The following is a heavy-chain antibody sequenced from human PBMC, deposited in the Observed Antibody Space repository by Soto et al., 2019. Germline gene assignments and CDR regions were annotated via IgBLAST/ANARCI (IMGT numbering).Heavy chain of an antibody. J-gene: IGHJ6*02. CDR2: IYPSGAA. CDR3: ARAVFSSILYIHF. D-gene: IGHD3-10*01. Sequence: QLQLQESGSGLVKPLQTLSLTCGISGDSINSRGYTWTWIRQPPGKGLEWIGYIYPSGAAYYNPSLKSRVTISLETSKNQFSLNVNSATAADTAVYYCARAVFSSILYIHFWGQGTTVTVSS. CDR1: GDSINSRGYT. V-gene: IGHV4-30-2*01.